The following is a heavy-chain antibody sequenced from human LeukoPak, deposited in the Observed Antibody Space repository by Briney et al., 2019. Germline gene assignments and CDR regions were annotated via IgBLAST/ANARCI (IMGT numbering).Heavy chain of an antibody. J-gene: IGHJ3*02. D-gene: IGHD4-17*01. Sequence: GASVKVSCKASGYTFTSYGISWVRQAPGQGLEWMGWISAYNGNTNYAQKLQGRVTMTTDTSKSTAYMELRSLRSDDTAAYYCARDRATVTSLFDIWGQGTMVTVSS. CDR3: ARDRATVTSLFDI. V-gene: IGHV1-18*01. CDR1: GYTFTSYG. CDR2: ISAYNGNT.